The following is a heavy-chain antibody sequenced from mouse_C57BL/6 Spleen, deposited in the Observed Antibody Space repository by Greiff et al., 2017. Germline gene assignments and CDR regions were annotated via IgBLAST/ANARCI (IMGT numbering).Heavy chain of an antibody. CDR3: AGAPSNQFAY. Sequence: EVQLQQSGPELVKPGASVKISCKASGYTFTDYYMNWVKQSPGKSLEWIGDINPNNGGTSYNQKFKGKATLTVDKSSSTAYMELRSLTAEDSAVYYCAGAPSNQFAYWGQGTLVTVSA. V-gene: IGHV1-26*01. CDR2: INPNNGGT. J-gene: IGHJ3*01. CDR1: GYTFTDYY. D-gene: IGHD2-10*02.